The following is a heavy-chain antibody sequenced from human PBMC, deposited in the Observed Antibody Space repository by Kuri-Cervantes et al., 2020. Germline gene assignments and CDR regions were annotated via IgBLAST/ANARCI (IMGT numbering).Heavy chain of an antibody. CDR3: TRTSGA. D-gene: IGHD7-27*01. J-gene: IGHJ4*02. Sequence: GESLKISCAVSGFTLSGHSMNWVRQAPGKGLEWVASISTSSIYIYYTDSVKGRFTISRDNAKNSLYLQMNSLRAEDTALYYCTRTSGAWGQGTLVTVSS. CDR1: GFTLSGHS. CDR2: ISTSSIYI. V-gene: IGHV3-21*04.